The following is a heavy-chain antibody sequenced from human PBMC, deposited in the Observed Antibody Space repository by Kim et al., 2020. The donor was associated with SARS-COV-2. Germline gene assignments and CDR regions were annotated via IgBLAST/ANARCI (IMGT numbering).Heavy chain of an antibody. CDR3: ARVPPLDFWSGPLDY. J-gene: IGHJ4*02. D-gene: IGHD3-3*01. CDR2: IYYSGST. V-gene: IGHV4-59*01. CDR1: GGSISSYY. Sequence: SETLSLTCTVSGGSISSYYWSWIRQPPGKGLEWIGYIYYSGSTNYNPSLKSRVTISVDTSKNQFSLKLSSVTAADTAVYYCARVPPLDFWSGPLDYWGQG.